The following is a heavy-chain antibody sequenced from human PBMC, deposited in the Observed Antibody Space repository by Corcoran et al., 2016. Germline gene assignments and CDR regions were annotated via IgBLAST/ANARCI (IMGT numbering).Heavy chain of an antibody. CDR2: MYSSGTT. CDR1: GFTVSSDY. J-gene: IGHJ4*02. CDR3: ARAPKGGIGYYYD. D-gene: IGHD3-22*01. Sequence: EVQLVESGGGLVQPGGSLRLSCAASGFTVSSDYMGWVRQAPGKGLDWVSVMYSSGTTFYADSVKGRFTISRDNSKNTLYLQMTSLRAEDTAVYYCARAPKGGIGYYYDWGQGTLVTVSS. V-gene: IGHV3-66*01.